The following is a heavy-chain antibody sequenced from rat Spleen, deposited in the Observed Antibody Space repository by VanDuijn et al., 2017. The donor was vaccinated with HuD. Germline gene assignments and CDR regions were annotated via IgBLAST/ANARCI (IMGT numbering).Heavy chain of an antibody. V-gene: IGHV5-31*01. CDR2: ISNAGDT. CDR1: GITFNNYW. Sequence: EVQLVESGGGLVQPGRSLKLSCVASGITFNNYWMTWIRQAPGKGLEWVASISNAGDTYYPDSVKGRFSNSRENAKSTTYLHMNSLRSEDTATYYCAKDGEGPYWYFDFWGPGTMVTVSS. D-gene: IGHD1-11*01. CDR3: AKDGEGPYWYFDF. J-gene: IGHJ1*01.